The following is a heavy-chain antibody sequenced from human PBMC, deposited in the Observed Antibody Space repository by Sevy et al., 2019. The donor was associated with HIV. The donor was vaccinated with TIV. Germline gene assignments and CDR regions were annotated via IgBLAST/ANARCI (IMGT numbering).Heavy chain of an antibody. V-gene: IGHV4-4*02. CDR3: ARGFDTSRGFDP. CDR1: GGSISSSNW. CDR2: IYRSRST. D-gene: IGHD3-10*01. Sequence: SETLSLTCGVSGGSISSSNWWHWVRQPPGKGLEWIGEIYRSRSTNYNPSLKSRVTISVDNSKNQFSLQLNSVTAADTAVYYCARGFDTSRGFDPWGQGTLVTVSS. J-gene: IGHJ5*02.